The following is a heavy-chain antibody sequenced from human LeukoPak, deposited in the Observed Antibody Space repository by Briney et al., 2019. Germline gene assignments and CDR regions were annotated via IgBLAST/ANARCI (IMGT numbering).Heavy chain of an antibody. CDR1: GFTFSSYS. D-gene: IGHD4-23*01. Sequence: PGGSLRLSCAASGFTFSSYSMNWVRQAPGKGLEWVSYISSSSSTIYYADSVKGRFTISRDNAKNSLYLQMNSLRAEDTAVYYCARDYGGFGYWGQGTLVTVSS. CDR2: ISSSSSTI. J-gene: IGHJ4*02. V-gene: IGHV3-48*01. CDR3: ARDYGGFGY.